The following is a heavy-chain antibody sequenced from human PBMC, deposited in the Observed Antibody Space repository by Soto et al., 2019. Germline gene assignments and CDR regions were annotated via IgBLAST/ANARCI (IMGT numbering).Heavy chain of an antibody. CDR3: ARIYCSGGSCYPYY. Sequence: SETLSLTCTVSGGSISSYYWSWIRQPPGKGLGWTGYIYYSGSTNYNPSLKSRVTISVDTSKNQFSLKLSSVTAADTAVYYCARIYCSGGSCYPYYWGQGTLVTVSS. V-gene: IGHV4-59*08. J-gene: IGHJ4*02. D-gene: IGHD2-15*01. CDR2: IYYSGST. CDR1: GGSISSYY.